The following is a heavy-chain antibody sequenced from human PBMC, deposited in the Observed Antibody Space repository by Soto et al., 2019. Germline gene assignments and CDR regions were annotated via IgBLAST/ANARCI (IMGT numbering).Heavy chain of an antibody. Sequence: PSETLSLTCTVSGGSISTFYWTWVRQPPGKGLAWIGDIYYTGTTSYNASLRSGVTMSVDRTHDQFSLKLNSVTGAATAVYFCASEGLSRVYDSGYDYPDGAFDIWGQGKMVTVSS. D-gene: IGHD5-12*01. J-gene: IGHJ3*02. CDR2: IYYTGTT. CDR3: ASEGLSRVYDSGYDYPDGAFDI. CDR1: GGSISTFY. V-gene: IGHV4-59*01.